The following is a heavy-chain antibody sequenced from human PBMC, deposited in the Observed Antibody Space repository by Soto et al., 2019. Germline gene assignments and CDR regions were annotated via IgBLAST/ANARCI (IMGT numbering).Heavy chain of an antibody. Sequence: PGGSLRLSCAASGFTVSSNYMNWVRQAPGKGLEWLSIIYSDGTTYYADSVKGRFTISRDNLKNTLYLQMNSLRAEDTAVYYCTRDASRDSSARGWFDPWGPGTLVTVSS. CDR1: GFTVSSNY. J-gene: IGHJ5*02. V-gene: IGHV3-53*01. CDR3: TRDASRDSSARGWFDP. CDR2: IYSDGTT. D-gene: IGHD6-13*01.